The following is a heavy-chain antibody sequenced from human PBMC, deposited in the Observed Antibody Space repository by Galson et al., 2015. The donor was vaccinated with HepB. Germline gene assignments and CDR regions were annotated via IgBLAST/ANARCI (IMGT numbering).Heavy chain of an antibody. J-gene: IGHJ5*02. CDR2: INPNSGGT. V-gene: IGHV1-2*06. D-gene: IGHD3-10*01. Sequence: SVKVSCRASGYTFTGYYMHWVRQAPGQGLEWMGRINPNSGGTNYAQKFQGRVTMTRDTSISTAYMELSRLRSDDTAVYYCAREQDYYGSGSYATQNGPNWFDPWGQGTLVTVSS. CDR3: AREQDYYGSGSYATQNGPNWFDP. CDR1: GYTFTGYY.